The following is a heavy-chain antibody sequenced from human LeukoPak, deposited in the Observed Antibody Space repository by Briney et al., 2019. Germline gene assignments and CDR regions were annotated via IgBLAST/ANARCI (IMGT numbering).Heavy chain of an antibody. Sequence: GGSLRLSCAASGFTFSSYWMHWVRQAPGKGLVWVSRINRDGTSTNYADSVKGRFTVSRDNAKNTLYLQMNSLRAEDTAVYYCARGATAAYYMDVWGKGTTVTVSS. V-gene: IGHV3-74*01. CDR2: INRDGTST. CDR1: GFTFSSYW. CDR3: ARGATAAYYMDV. J-gene: IGHJ6*03.